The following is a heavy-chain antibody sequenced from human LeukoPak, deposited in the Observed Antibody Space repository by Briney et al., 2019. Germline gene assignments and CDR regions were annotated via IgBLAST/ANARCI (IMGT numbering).Heavy chain of an antibody. CDR2: IYYSGST. J-gene: IGHJ4*02. CDR3: ASEDHGAFDY. D-gene: IGHD4-17*01. CDR1: GGSISSSSYY. V-gene: IGHV4-61*01. Sequence: SETLSLTCTVSGGSISSSSYYWSWIRQPPGKGLEWIGYIYYSGSTNYNPSLKSRVTISVDTSKNQFSLKLSSVTAADTAVYYCASEDHGAFDYWGQGTLVTVSS.